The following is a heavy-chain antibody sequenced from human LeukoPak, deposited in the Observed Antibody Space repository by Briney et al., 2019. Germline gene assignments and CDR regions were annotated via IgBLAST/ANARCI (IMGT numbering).Heavy chain of an antibody. D-gene: IGHD6-19*01. CDR1: GFTFSSYS. CDR3: ARDPAGAGIYYDY. Sequence: GGSLRLSCAASGFTFSSYSMNWVRQAPGKGLEWISYISSGSSTIYYADSVKGRFTIARDNAKNSLYLQMNSLRAEDTAVYYCARDPAGAGIYYDYWGQGTLVTVSS. CDR2: ISSGSSTI. V-gene: IGHV3-48*01. J-gene: IGHJ4*02.